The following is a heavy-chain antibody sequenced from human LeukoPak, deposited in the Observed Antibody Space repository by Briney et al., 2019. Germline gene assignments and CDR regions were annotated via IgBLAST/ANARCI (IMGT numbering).Heavy chain of an antibody. V-gene: IGHV1-8*01. CDR3: ARVNSGSSGGDHDAFDI. CDR1: GYTFTSYD. Sequence: ASVKVSCKASGYTFTSYDINWVRQATGQGLEWMGWMNPNSGNTGYAQKFQGRVTMTRNTSISTAYMELSSLRSEDTAVYYCARVNSGSSGGDHDAFDIWGQGTMVTVSS. J-gene: IGHJ3*02. D-gene: IGHD1-26*01. CDR2: MNPNSGNT.